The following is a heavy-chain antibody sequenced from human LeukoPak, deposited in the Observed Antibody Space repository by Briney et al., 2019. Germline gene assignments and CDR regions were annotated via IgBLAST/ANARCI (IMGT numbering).Heavy chain of an antibody. CDR1: GGSFSGYY. D-gene: IGHD6-13*01. Sequence: SETLSLTCAVYGGSFSGYYWSWIRQPPGKGLEWIGEINHSGSTNYNPSLKSRVTISVDTSKNQFSLKLSSVTAADTAVYYCAGAAAGKIDAFDIWGQGTMVTVSS. V-gene: IGHV4-34*01. CDR2: INHSGST. CDR3: AGAAAGKIDAFDI. J-gene: IGHJ3*02.